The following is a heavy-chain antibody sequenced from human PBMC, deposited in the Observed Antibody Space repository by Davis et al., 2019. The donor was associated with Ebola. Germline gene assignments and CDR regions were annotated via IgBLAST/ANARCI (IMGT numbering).Heavy chain of an antibody. CDR3: ARDSYTIFGVVIISPFDY. V-gene: IGHV1-8*01. CDR1: GYTFTSYD. CDR2: MNPNSGNT. J-gene: IGHJ4*02. Sequence: ASVKVSCKASGYTFTSYDINWVRQATGQGLEWMGWMNPNSGNTGYAQKFQGRVTMTRNTSISTAYMELSSLRSDDTAVYYCARDSYTIFGVVIISPFDYWGQGTLVTVSS. D-gene: IGHD3-3*01.